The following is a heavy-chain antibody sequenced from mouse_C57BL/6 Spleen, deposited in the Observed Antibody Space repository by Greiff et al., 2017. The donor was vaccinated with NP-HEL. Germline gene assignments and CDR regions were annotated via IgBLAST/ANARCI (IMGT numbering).Heavy chain of an antibody. CDR2: IYPGDGDT. J-gene: IGHJ2*01. V-gene: IGHV1-82*01. D-gene: IGHD1-1*01. CDR3: ARSHYGSSSPYFDY. CDR1: GYAFSSSW. Sequence: VKLQQSGPELVKPGASVKISCKASGYAFSSSWMNWVKQRPGKGLEWIGRIYPGDGDTNYNGKFKGKATLTADKSSSTAYMQLSSLTSEDSAVYFCARSHYGSSSPYFDYWGQGTTLTVSS.